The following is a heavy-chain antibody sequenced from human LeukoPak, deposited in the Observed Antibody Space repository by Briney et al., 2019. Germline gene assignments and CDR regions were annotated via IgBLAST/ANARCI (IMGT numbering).Heavy chain of an antibody. D-gene: IGHD2-21*02. J-gene: IGHJ4*02. Sequence: GGSLRLSCAASGFTFSSYWMSWVRQAPGKGLEWVANIKQDGSEKYYVDSVKGRFTISRDNAKNSLYLQMNSLRAEDTAVYYCANSNLAYCGGDCYSGFDYWGQGTLVTVSS. CDR2: IKQDGSEK. CDR1: GFTFSSYW. CDR3: ANSNLAYCGGDCYSGFDY. V-gene: IGHV3-7*03.